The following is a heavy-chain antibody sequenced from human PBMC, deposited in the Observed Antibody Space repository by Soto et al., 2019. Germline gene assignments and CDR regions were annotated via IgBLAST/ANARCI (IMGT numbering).Heavy chain of an antibody. D-gene: IGHD3-10*01. CDR1: GGSFSGYY. J-gene: IGHJ4*02. CDR3: ARGPRFYRSGSYYSY. V-gene: IGHV4-34*01. Sequence: SETLSLTCAVYGGSFSGYYWSWIRQPPGKGLEWIGEINHSGSTNYNPSLKSRVTISVDTSKNQFSLKLSSVTAADTAVYYCARGPRFYRSGSYYSYWGQGTLVTVSS. CDR2: INHSGST.